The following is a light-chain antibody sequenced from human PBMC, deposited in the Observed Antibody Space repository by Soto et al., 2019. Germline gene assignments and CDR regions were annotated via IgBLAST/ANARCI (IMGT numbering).Light chain of an antibody. V-gene: IGKV1-39*01. Sequence: IQMTQSPSALSASVGDRFTITCRASQSISSYLNWYQQRPGKAPKLLIYAASSLQSGVPSRFSGSGSGTDFTLTISSLQPEDFATYYCQQSYSTPWTFCQGTKVDIK. CDR3: QQSYSTPWT. J-gene: IGKJ1*01. CDR1: QSISSY. CDR2: AAS.